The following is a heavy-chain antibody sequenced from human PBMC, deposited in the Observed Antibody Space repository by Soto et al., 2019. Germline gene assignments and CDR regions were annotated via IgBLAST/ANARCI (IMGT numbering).Heavy chain of an antibody. CDR1: GFTFSDYY. CDR3: ARDFGDIVATDWSYFDY. J-gene: IGHJ4*02. D-gene: IGHD5-12*01. CDR2: ISSSGSTI. Sequence: LRLSCAASGFTFSDYYMNWIRQAPGKGLEWVSYISSSGSTIYYADSVKGRFTISRDNAKNSLYLQMNSLRAEDTAVYYCARDFGDIVATDWSYFDYWGQGTLVTVSS. V-gene: IGHV3-11*01.